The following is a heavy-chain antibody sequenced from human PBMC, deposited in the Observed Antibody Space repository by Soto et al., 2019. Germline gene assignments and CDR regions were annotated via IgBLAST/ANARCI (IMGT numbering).Heavy chain of an antibody. V-gene: IGHV3-21*01. J-gene: IGHJ4*02. Sequence: GGSLRLSCAASGFTFSRYSMNWVRQAPGKGLEWVSSITISSSYKNYADSVRGRFTISRDNAKNSLFLQMNSLRAEDTAVYFCARDYYYDSSGYSPLDYWGQGTLVTVSS. D-gene: IGHD3-22*01. CDR1: GFTFSRYS. CDR2: ITISSSYK. CDR3: ARDYYYDSSGYSPLDY.